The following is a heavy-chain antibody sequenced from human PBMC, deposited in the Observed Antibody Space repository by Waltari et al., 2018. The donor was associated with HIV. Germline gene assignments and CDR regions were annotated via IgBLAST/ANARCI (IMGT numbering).Heavy chain of an antibody. CDR1: GSIFTSYY. Sequence: QVQLVQSGAEVKKPGASVKVSCRASGSIFTSYYIHWVRQAPVQGLEWMGIITPPGVSTYCAQNFLGRFTLTRDKSTNTVNMELSSLRFDDTAVYYCAIVRATVTSTLFDYWGQGTLVTVSS. V-gene: IGHV1-46*01. CDR2: ITPPGVST. J-gene: IGHJ4*02. D-gene: IGHD4-17*01. CDR3: AIVRATVTSTLFDY.